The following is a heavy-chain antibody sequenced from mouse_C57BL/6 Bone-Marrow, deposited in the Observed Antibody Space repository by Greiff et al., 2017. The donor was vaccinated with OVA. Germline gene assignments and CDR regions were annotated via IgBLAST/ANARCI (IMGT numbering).Heavy chain of an antibody. V-gene: IGHV3-6*01. CDR2: ISYDGSN. D-gene: IGHD2-3*01. Sequence: EVQLQESGPGLVKPSQSLSLTCSVTGYSITSGYYWTWIRQFPGNKLEWMGYISYDGSNNYNPSLKNRISITRDTSKNQFFLKLNSVTTEDTATYYCARDSGLLRFAYWGQGTLVTVSA. CDR1: GYSITSGYY. J-gene: IGHJ3*01. CDR3: ARDSGLLRFAY.